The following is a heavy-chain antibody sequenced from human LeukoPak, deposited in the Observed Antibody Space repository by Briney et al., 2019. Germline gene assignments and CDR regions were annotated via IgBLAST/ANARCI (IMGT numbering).Heavy chain of an antibody. CDR3: ASSGYPYYDFWRSQHYMDV. J-gene: IGHJ6*03. CDR2: INPNSGGT. D-gene: IGHD3-3*01. Sequence: EASVKVSCKASGYTFTGYYMHWVRQAPGQGLEWMGWINPNSGGTNYAQKFQGRVTMTRDTSISTAYMELSRLRSDDTAVYYCASSGYPYYDFWRSQHYMDVWGKGTTVTVSS. V-gene: IGHV1-2*02. CDR1: GYTFTGYY.